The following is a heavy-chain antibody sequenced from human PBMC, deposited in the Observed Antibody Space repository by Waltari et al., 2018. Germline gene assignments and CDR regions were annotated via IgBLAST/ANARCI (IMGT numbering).Heavy chain of an antibody. CDR3: ARGRLNGFDI. Sequence: QVQLQQSGPGLVKPSQTLPLTCAISGDSVPSNRVVWNWIRQSPSRVLEWLGRTYYRSKWYNDYAVSVKSRITINPDTSKNHFSLQLNSVTPEDTAVYYCARGRLNGFDIWGQGTMVTVSS. CDR2: TYYRSKWYN. CDR1: GDSVPSNRVV. J-gene: IGHJ3*02. V-gene: IGHV6-1*01.